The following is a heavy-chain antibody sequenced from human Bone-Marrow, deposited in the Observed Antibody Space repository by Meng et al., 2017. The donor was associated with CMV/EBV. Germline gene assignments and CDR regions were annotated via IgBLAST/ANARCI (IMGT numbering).Heavy chain of an antibody. CDR2: IYVDGNT. J-gene: IGHJ4*02. CDR3: ARGSATNPAFFDH. CDR1: KFTVSSSH. Sequence: GGSLRLSCAASKFTVSSSHMNWVRQAPGKVLEWVSVIYVDGNTNYVDSVKGRFTISRDSLENTLYLQMNSLRAEDTAVYYCARGSATNPAFFDHWGQGTLVTVSS. V-gene: IGHV3-53*01. D-gene: IGHD2-8*01.